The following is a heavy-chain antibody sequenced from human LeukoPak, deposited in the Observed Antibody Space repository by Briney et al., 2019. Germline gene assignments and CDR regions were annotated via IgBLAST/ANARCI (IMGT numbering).Heavy chain of an antibody. CDR2: IKPDGSEK. CDR3: ARDTVGVTDY. J-gene: IGHJ4*02. CDR1: GFTFSSSW. D-gene: IGHD1-26*01. V-gene: IGHV3-7*01. Sequence: GGFLRLSCAAPGFTFSSSWMSWVRQAPGKGLEWVTNIKPDGSEKYYVDSVKGRFTISRDNAKNSLYLQMNSLRAEDTALYYCARDTVGVTDYWGQGTLVTVSS.